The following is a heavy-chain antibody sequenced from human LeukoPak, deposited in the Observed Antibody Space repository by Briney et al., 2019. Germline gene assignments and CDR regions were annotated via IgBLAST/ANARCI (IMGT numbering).Heavy chain of an antibody. CDR1: GFSLSTSGMC. CDR2: IDWDDDK. CDR3: ARTRRSGYDYGSYYYYGMDV. D-gene: IGHD5-12*01. J-gene: IGHJ6*04. V-gene: IGHV2-70*01. Sequence: ESGPALVKPTQTLTLTCTFSGFSLSTSGMCVSLIRQPPGKALEWLALIDWDDDKYYSTSLKTRLTISKDTSKNQVVLTMTNMDPVDTATYYCARTRRSGYDYGSYYYYGMDVWGKGTTVTVSS.